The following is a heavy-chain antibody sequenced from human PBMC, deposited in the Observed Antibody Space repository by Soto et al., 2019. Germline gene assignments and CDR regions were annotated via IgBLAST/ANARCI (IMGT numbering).Heavy chain of an antibody. CDR3: ARSRRGAYNSGWYSLSGYYNYGIDV. J-gene: IGHJ6*02. Sequence: GGSLKNSRKASWYSFFTQWIGWGGPKPGESPEWKGIIYPGDSDTKYSPSLQGQVTISADTSISTAYLQWNSLKASDTAMYYCARSRRGAYNSGWYSLSGYYNYGIDVWGQGTKVTAP. V-gene: IGHV5-51*01. D-gene: IGHD6-19*01. CDR1: WYSFFTQW. CDR2: IYPGDSDT.